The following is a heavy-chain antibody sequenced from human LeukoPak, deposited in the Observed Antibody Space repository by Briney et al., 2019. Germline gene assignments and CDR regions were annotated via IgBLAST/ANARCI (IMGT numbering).Heavy chain of an antibody. CDR2: MYISGIT. Sequence: YPSETLSLTCTVSGVSVTNYYWAWIRQPAGKGLEWIGRMYISGITNYNPSLKSRVTISIDKTKNECSLRLRSVTAADTAVYYCARDYLVGAPLDSWGQGTLVTVSP. V-gene: IGHV4-4*07. D-gene: IGHD1-26*01. J-gene: IGHJ4*02. CDR1: GVSVTNYY. CDR3: ARDYLVGAPLDS.